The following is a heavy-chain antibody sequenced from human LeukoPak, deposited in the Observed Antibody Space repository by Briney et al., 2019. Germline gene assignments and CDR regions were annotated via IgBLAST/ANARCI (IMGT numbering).Heavy chain of an antibody. CDR3: AKDRHAYSGTSGFDY. V-gene: IGHV3-43*01. CDR1: GFTFDEYA. Sequence: GGSLRLSCAASGFTFDEYAIHWVRQAPGKGLEWVCLISWDGGTTSYADSVKGRFTISRDNSKNSLYLQMNSLTSEDTAFYYCAKDRHAYSGTSGFDYWGQGTLVIVSS. D-gene: IGHD5-12*01. CDR2: ISWDGGTT. J-gene: IGHJ4*02.